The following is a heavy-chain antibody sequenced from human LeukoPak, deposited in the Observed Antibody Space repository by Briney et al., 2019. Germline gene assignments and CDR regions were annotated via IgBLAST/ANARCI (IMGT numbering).Heavy chain of an antibody. CDR2: INTDTGNP. CDR1: GYTFTSYA. CDR3: ARKQIGRGVADY. D-gene: IGHD2-21*01. Sequence: ASVKVSCKASGYTFTSYAMNWVRQAPGQGLEWMGWINTDTGNPTYVQGFTGRFVFSLDTSVSTAYLQISSLKAEDTAVYYCARKQIGRGVADYWGPGNPGHRLL. J-gene: IGHJ4*02. V-gene: IGHV7-4-1*02.